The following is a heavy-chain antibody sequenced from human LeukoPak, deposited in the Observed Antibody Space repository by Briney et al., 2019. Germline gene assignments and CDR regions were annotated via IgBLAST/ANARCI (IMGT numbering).Heavy chain of an antibody. Sequence: ASVKASCKALGYTLTSYAIHWGRQAPGQRLEWMGWSNTGNGNTKYSQAFQGRFTITRDTSASTAYMELSSLRSEDMAVYYCARGNSGYDWWYFDYWGQGTLVTVSA. CDR1: GYTLTSYA. J-gene: IGHJ4*02. CDR2: SNTGNGNT. V-gene: IGHV1-3*02. CDR3: ARGNSGYDWWYFDY. D-gene: IGHD5-12*01.